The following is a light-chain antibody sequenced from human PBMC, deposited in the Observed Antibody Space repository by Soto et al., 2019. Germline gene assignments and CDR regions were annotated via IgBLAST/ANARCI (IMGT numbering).Light chain of an antibody. Sequence: EIVLTQSPATLSLSPGERATLSCRASRSVSSYLAWYQQKPGQAPRLLIYDASNRATCILARFSGSGSGTDFALTISSLEPEDFAVYYCQQRSNWLTFGGGTKVDIK. V-gene: IGKV3-11*01. CDR1: RSVSSY. CDR2: DAS. CDR3: QQRSNWLT. J-gene: IGKJ4*01.